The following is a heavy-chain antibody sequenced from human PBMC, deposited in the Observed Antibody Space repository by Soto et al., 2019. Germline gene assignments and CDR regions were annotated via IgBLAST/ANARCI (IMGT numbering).Heavy chain of an antibody. CDR2: IYSGGST. CDR1: GFTFSSND. CDR3: ATRPLLPGAP. D-gene: IGHD3-22*01. J-gene: IGHJ3*01. Sequence: EVQLVESGGGLIQPGGSLRLSCAASGFTFSSNDMNWVRQAPGKGLEWVSLIYSGGSTYYADSVKGRFTISRDNSKNTWDLRMSSLRAEDTAVYYCATRPLLPGAPWGQGTMVTVSS. V-gene: IGHV3-53*01.